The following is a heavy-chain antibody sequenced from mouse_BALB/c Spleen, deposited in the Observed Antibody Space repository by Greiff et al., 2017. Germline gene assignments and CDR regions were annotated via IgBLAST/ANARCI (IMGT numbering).Heavy chain of an antibody. CDR3: ARSPYGNPSAWFAY. J-gene: IGHJ3*01. V-gene: IGHV1-14*01. CDR2: INPYNDGT. Sequence: EVKLVESGPELVKPGASVKMSCKASGYTFTSYVMHWVKQKPGQGLEWIGYINPYNDGTKYNEKFKGKATLTSDKSSSTAYMELSSLTSEDSAVYYCARSPYGNPSAWFAYWGQGTLVTVSA. CDR1: GYTFTSYV. D-gene: IGHD2-1*01.